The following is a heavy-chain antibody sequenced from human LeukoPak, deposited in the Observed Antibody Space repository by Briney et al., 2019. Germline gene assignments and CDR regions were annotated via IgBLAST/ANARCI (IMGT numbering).Heavy chain of an antibody. CDR2: INHSGST. CDR3: ARGLEVTRYFDL. V-gene: IGHV4-34*01. J-gene: IGHJ2*01. CDR1: GGSISGYY. D-gene: IGHD3-3*01. Sequence: SETLSLTCTVSGGSISGYYWSWIRQPPGKGLEWIGEINHSGSTNYNPSLKSRVTISVDTSKNQFSLKLSSVTAADTAVYYCARGLEVTRYFDLWGRGTLVTVSS.